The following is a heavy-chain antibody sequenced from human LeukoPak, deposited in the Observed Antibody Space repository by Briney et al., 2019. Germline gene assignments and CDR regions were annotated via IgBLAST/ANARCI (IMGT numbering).Heavy chain of an antibody. CDR2: ISGSGGNT. V-gene: IGHV3-23*01. Sequence: GGSLRLSCAASGFTFSTYSMTWVRQAPGKGLEWVSVISGSGGNTYYADAVRGRFTIYRDNSKNTVSLQMNSLRVEDTAVYYCAKAPTGYLPGDWGQGTLVTVCS. CDR3: AKAPTGYLPGD. CDR1: GFTFSTYS. J-gene: IGHJ4*02. D-gene: IGHD3-9*01.